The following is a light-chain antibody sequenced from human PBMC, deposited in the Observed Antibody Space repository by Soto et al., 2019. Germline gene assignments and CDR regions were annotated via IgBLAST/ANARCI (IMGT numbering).Light chain of an antibody. J-gene: IGKJ1*01. CDR2: DAS. Sequence: DIQRTRSPSTLSASVGDRVTMTCRASPNINVRLAWYKPKPGKAPNVLIYDASTLKSGVPSRFSGSGSGTDFTLTISSLKPDDFAIYYCQQYNSYWTFGQGTKVDIK. CDR1: PNINVR. CDR3: QQYNSYWT. V-gene: IGKV1-5*01.